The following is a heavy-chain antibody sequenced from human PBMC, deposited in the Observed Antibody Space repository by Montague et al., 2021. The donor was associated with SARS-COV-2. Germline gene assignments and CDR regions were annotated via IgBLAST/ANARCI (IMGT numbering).Heavy chain of an antibody. CDR1: GDSVSGKSVA. CDR2: TYYRSKWYA. D-gene: IGHD3-9*01. Sequence: CAISGDSVSGKSVAWNWIRQSPSRGLEWLGRTYYRSKWYADYAESVKRRIVITPDTSKNQFSLQLNSVIPEDTAVYFCASSGITLTGLDAFDIWGQGTMVTVSS. V-gene: IGHV6-1*01. J-gene: IGHJ3*02. CDR3: ASSGITLTGLDAFDI.